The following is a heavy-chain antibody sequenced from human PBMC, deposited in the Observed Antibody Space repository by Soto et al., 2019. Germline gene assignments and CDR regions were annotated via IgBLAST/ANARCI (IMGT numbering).Heavy chain of an antibody. CDR3: ASKNCSGGSCHPYYYYGMDV. Sequence: PGGSLRLSCAASGFTFSSYGLNWVRQAPGKGLEWVSVISDSGTTYYADSVKGRFTISRDNSKNTLYLQMSSLRAEDTAVYYCASKNCSGGSCHPYYYYGMDVWGQGTTVTVS. CDR1: GFTFSSYG. D-gene: IGHD2-15*01. V-gene: IGHV3-23*01. J-gene: IGHJ6*02. CDR2: ISDSGTT.